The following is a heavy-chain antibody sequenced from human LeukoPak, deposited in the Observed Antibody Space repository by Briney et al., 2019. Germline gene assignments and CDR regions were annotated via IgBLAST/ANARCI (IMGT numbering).Heavy chain of an antibody. V-gene: IGHV3-15*07. CDR3: ITPLPYSAQ. CDR1: GFAFSSYA. CDR2: IKPKTDGETT. D-gene: IGHD2-21*01. Sequence: GGSLRLSCAASGFAFSSYAMNWVRQAPGKGLEWVGRIKPKTDGETTEYAAPVKDRFSISRDDSKSMMYLQMNSLKTEDTAVYYCITPLPYSAQGGQGTLVTVSS. J-gene: IGHJ4*02.